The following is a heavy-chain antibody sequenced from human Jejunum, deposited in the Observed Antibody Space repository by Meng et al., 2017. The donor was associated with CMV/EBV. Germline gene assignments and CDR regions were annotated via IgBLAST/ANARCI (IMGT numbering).Heavy chain of an antibody. CDR2: IKSKASGGTI. CDR1: GFSCDYDW. CDR3: AWDTSGYERFDV. D-gene: IGHD3-3*01. Sequence: DSGFSCDYDWMNWVRQAPGKGLEWVGSIKSKASGGTIDYAAPVKGRFIISRDDSKNTLYLQMNSLKTEDTAVYYCAWDTSGYERFDVWGQGTLVTVSS. V-gene: IGHV3-15*07. J-gene: IGHJ4*02.